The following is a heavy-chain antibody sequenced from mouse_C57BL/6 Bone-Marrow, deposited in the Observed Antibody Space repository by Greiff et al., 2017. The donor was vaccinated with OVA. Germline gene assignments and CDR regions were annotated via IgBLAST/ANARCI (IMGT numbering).Heavy chain of an antibody. J-gene: IGHJ3*01. CDR2: IHPNSGST. CDR3: CPIGFAY. V-gene: IGHV1-64*01. CDR1: GYTFTSYW. Sequence: QVQLQQSGAELVQPGASVKLSCKASGYTFTSYWMHWVKQRPGRGLEWIGMIHPNSGSTNYNEKFNGKATLTVDKSSSTAYMQLSSLTSEDTAVYYCCPIGFAYWGQGTLVTVSA.